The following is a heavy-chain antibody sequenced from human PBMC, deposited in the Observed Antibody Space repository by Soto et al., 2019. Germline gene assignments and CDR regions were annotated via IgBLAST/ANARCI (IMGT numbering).Heavy chain of an antibody. D-gene: IGHD3-16*01. V-gene: IGHV1-69*01. CDR1: GGTFSSYS. J-gene: IGHJ4*02. Sequence: QVQLVQSGAEVTKPGSSRHVSCKASGGTFSSYSITWVRQAAGKGREWMGEIIPIFGTANYAQKFQVRVTMTAEDYTSTAYLELGSTGSEYTAVYYCASDGVRHSGGRDYGGQGTLVTVSS. CDR3: ASDGVRHSGGRDY. CDR2: IIPIFGTA.